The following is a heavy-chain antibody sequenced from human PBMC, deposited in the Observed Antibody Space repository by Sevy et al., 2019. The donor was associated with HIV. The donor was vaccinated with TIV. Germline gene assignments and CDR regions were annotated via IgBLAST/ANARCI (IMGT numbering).Heavy chain of an antibody. CDR2: INPNSGGT. J-gene: IGHJ4*02. CDR3: ARGAHGVSLWPPFDY. D-gene: IGHD3-10*01. Sequence: ASVKVSCKASGYTFTDYHIHWVRQAPGQGLEWMGWINPNSGGTNFAKMLQGRVTMTRDTSISTAYMELSRLRSDDTAVYYCARGAHGVSLWPPFDYWGQGTLVTVSS. CDR1: GYTFTDYH. V-gene: IGHV1-2*02.